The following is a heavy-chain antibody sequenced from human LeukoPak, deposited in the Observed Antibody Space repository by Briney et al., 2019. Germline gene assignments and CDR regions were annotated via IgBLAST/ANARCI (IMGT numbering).Heavy chain of an antibody. Sequence: ASVKVSCMASGYTFTSYGISWVRQAPGQGLEWMGWISAYNGNTNYAQKLQGRVTMTTDTSTSTAYMELRSLRSDDTAVYYCARDRLADFWSGSDPFDIWGQGTMVTVSS. CDR1: GYTFTSYG. J-gene: IGHJ3*02. D-gene: IGHD3-3*01. CDR2: ISAYNGNT. V-gene: IGHV1-18*01. CDR3: ARDRLADFWSGSDPFDI.